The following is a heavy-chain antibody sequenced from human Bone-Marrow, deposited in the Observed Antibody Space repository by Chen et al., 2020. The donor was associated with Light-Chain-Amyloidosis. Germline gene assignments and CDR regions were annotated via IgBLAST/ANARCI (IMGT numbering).Heavy chain of an antibody. D-gene: IGHD1-1*01. J-gene: IGHJ4*02. CDR1: GFTFSGST. Sequence: EAQLVESGGALVQPGGSLRLSCAASGFTFSGSTMHWVRQASGKGLEWVGRIRNKANTYATAYSESVKGRFTISRDDSKNTAFLQMNSRKVEDTAVYYCTRSSNAYNDYWGQGTLVTVSS. CDR2: IRNKANTYAT. CDR3: TRSSNAYNDY. V-gene: IGHV3-73*02.